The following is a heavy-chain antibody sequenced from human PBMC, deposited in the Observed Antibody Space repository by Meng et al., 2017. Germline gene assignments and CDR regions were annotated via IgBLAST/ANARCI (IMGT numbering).Heavy chain of an antibody. Sequence: SETLSLTCTVSGGSISSYYWSWIRQPPGKGLEWIGYIYYSGSTNYNPSLKSRVTISVDTSKNQFSLKLSSVTAADTAVYYCARKWCGNSDYYYYGMDVWGQGTTVTVSS. CDR3: ARKWCGNSDYYYYGMDV. V-gene: IGHV4-59*01. CDR2: IYYSGST. D-gene: IGHD4-23*01. J-gene: IGHJ6*02. CDR1: GGSISSYY.